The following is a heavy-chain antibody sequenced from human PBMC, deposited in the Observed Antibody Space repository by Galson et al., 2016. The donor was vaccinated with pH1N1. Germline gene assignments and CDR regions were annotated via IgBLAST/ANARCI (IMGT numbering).Heavy chain of an antibody. J-gene: IGHJ4*02. CDR1: GFTFSSYA. D-gene: IGHD3-22*01. CDR3: AKDNATIIVANFDY. Sequence: SLRLPCAASGFTFSSYAMSWVRQAPGKGLEWVSAISGSGGSTYYADSVKGRFTISRDNSKNTLYLQMNRLRAEDTAVNYCAKDNATIIVANFDYWGQGTLVTVSS. V-gene: IGHV3-23*01. CDR2: ISGSGGST.